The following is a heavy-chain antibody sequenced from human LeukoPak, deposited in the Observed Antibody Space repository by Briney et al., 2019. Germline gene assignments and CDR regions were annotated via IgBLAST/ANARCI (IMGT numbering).Heavy chain of an antibody. CDR1: GGSISRGGYY. V-gene: IGHV4-61*08. CDR3: ARTDMIYRDGDAFDI. J-gene: IGHJ3*02. D-gene: IGHD5-24*01. Sequence: SETLSLTCTVSGGSISRGGYYWRWIRQHPGKGLEWIAYIYYSGSTNYNPSLKSRVTISVDTSKNQFSLKLSSVTAADTAVYYCARTDMIYRDGDAFDIWGQGTMVTVSS. CDR2: IYYSGST.